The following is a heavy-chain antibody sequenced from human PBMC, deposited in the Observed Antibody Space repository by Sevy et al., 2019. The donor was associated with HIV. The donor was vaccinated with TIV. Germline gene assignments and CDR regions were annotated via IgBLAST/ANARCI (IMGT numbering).Heavy chain of an antibody. CDR3: AGENARGRGYS. V-gene: IGHV4-59*08. J-gene: IGHJ4*02. Sequence: SETQSLTCTVSGGSITSLYWNWIRQPPGKGLEWIANIYYNGHINYNPSLKSRVTLSLDTSKNQFSLRLSSVTAADTAMYYCAGENARGRGYSWGQGTLVTVSS. CDR1: GGSITSLY. D-gene: IGHD3-10*01. CDR2: IYYNGHI.